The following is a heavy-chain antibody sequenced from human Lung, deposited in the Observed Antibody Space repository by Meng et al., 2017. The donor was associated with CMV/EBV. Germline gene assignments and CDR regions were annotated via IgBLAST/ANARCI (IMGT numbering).Heavy chain of an antibody. V-gene: IGHV4-61*01. CDR2: IYYSGST. Sequence: GSLRLXCTVSYGSVSSGSYYWSWIRQPPGKGLEWIGYIYYSGSTNYNPSLKSRVTISIDTSKNQFSLKLSSVTAADTAVYYCARAPGYRSLYGMDVWGQGPTVPFSS. CDR1: YGSVSSGSYY. CDR3: ARAPGYRSLYGMDV. J-gene: IGHJ6*02. D-gene: IGHD1-1*01.